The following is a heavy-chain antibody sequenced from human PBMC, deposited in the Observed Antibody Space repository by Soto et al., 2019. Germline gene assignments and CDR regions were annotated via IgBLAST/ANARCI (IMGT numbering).Heavy chain of an antibody. CDR1: GGTFGSYA. Sequence: QVQLVQSGAEVKKPGSSVKVSCKASGGTFGSYAISWVRQAPGQGLEWMGGIIPIPGTANYAQKFQGRVTIVADESTSTAYMELSSLRSEDTAVYYCARSQGSSTSLEIYYYYYYGMDVWGQGTKVTVSS. J-gene: IGHJ6*02. V-gene: IGHV1-69*01. CDR3: ARSQGSSTSLEIYYYYYYGMDV. D-gene: IGHD2-2*01. CDR2: IIPIPGTA.